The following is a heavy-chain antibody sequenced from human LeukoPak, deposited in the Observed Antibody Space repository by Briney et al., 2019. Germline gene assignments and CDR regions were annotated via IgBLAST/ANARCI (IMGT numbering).Heavy chain of an antibody. CDR1: GGTFSSYA. V-gene: IGHV1-69*06. CDR3: ARGGVDTAMATADWFDP. D-gene: IGHD5-18*01. J-gene: IGHJ5*02. CDR2: IIPIFGTA. Sequence: ASVRVSCKASGGTFSSYAISWVRQAPGQRLEWMRGIIPIFGTANYAQKFQGRVTITADKSTSTAYMELSSLRSEDTAVYYCARGGVDTAMATADWFDPWGQGTLVTVSS.